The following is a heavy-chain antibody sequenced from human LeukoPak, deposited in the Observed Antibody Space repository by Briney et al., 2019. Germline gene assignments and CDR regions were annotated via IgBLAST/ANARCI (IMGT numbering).Heavy chain of an antibody. Sequence: SVKVSFKASGGTFIIYAISWVRQAPGQGLEWMGGIIAIFGTANYTQKFQGRVTITADETTSTAYMELSSLRSEDTAVYYCARSHIVVVPAAISYYYYYGMVVWGKGTTVTVSS. J-gene: IGHJ6*04. D-gene: IGHD2-2*01. V-gene: IGHV1-69*01. CDR2: IIAIFGTA. CDR1: GGTFIIYA. CDR3: ARSHIVVVPAAISYYYYYGMVV.